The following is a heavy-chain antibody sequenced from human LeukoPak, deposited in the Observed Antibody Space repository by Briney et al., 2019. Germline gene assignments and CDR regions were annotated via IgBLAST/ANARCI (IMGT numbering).Heavy chain of an antibody. CDR3: ARDAARYYDILTGYGVKDY. CDR1: GFTFSSYS. D-gene: IGHD3-9*01. CDR2: ISYDGSNK. J-gene: IGHJ4*02. Sequence: GGSLRLSCAASGFTFSSYSMNWVRQAPGKGLEWVAVISYDGSNKYYADSVKGRFTISRDNSKNTLYLQMNSLRAEDTAVYYCARDAARYYDILTGYGVKDYWGQGTLVTVSS. V-gene: IGHV3-30*03.